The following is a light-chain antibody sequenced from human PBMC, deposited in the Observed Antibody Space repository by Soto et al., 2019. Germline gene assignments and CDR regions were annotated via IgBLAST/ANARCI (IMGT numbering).Light chain of an antibody. V-gene: IGKV3-20*01. CDR2: GAS. CDR1: QSVSSSY. Sequence: EIVLTQSPCTLSLSPGERATLSCRASQSVSSSYLAWYQQKPGQAPRLLIYGASSRATGIPDRFSGSGSGTDFTLTISRLEPEDFAVYYCQQYGSPPTFGQGTKVEIK. J-gene: IGKJ1*01. CDR3: QQYGSPPT.